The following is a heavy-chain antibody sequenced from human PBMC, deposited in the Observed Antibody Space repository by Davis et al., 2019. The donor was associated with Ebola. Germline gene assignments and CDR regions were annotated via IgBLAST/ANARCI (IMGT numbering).Heavy chain of an antibody. CDR2: IWHDESYK. CDR3: AGAYGEGWFDP. V-gene: IGHV3-33*08. CDR1: GFTFSDHY. D-gene: IGHD4-17*01. J-gene: IGHJ5*02. Sequence: GESLKISCAASGFTFSDHYMDWVRQAPGKGLEWVAVIWHDESYKYYTHSVKGRFAISRDNAKNELYLQMNSLEVEDTAVYYCAGAYGEGWFDPWGQGTLVTVSS.